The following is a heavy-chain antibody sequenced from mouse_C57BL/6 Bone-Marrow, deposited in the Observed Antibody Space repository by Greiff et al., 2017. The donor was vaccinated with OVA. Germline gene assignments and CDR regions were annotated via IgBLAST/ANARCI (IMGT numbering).Heavy chain of an antibody. D-gene: IGHD1-1*01. V-gene: IGHV1-63*01. CDR3: ARTTLVATRFDY. Sequence: QVQLQQSGAELVRPGTSVKMSCKASGYTFTNYWIGWAKQRPGHGLEWIGDIYPGGGYTNYNEKFKGKATLTADKSSSTAYMQFSSLSSEDSAIYYCARTTLVATRFDYWGQGTTLTVSS. CDR1: GYTFTNYW. CDR2: IYPGGGYT. J-gene: IGHJ2*01.